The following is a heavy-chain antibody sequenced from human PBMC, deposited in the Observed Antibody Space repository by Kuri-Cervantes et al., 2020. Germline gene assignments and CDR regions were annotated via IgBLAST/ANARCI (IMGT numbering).Heavy chain of an antibody. J-gene: IGHJ4*02. D-gene: IGHD3-22*01. CDR2: ISYDGSNK. CDR1: GFTFSSYG. V-gene: IGHV3-30*03. Sequence: GGSLRLSCAASGFTFSSYGMHWVRQAPGKGLEWVAVISYDGSNKYCADSVKGRFTISRDNSKNTLYLQMNSLRAEDTAVYYCARDLNYYDSSGYSVWGQGTLVTVSS. CDR3: ARDLNYYDSSGYSV.